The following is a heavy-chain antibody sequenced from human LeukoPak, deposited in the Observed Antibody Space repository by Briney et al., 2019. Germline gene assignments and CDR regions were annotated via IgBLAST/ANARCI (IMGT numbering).Heavy chain of an antibody. D-gene: IGHD3-22*01. V-gene: IGHV1-46*01. CDR2: VNPSGGST. J-gene: IGHJ4*02. CDR1: GYTFTSYY. Sequence: ASVKVSCKASGYTFTSYYMHWVRQPPGQGLEGMGIVNPSGGSTSYAQKFQGRVTMTRDMSTSTVYMELSSLRSEDTAVCYCARAYYDSSGYYWGFDYWGQGTLVTVSS. CDR3: ARAYYDSSGYYWGFDY.